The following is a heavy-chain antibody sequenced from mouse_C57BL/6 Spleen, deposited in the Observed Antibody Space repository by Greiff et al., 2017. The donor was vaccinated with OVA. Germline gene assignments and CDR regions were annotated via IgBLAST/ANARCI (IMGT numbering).Heavy chain of an antibody. V-gene: IGHV1-20*01. CDR2: INPYNGDT. J-gene: IGHJ3*01. Sequence: EVKLQESGPELVKPGDSVKISCKASGYSFTGYFMNWVMQSHGKSLEWIGRINPYNGDTFYNQKFKGKATLTVDKSSSTAHMGLRRLTSEDSAVYYCARSAYDGYPSWFAYWGQGTLVTVSA. CDR3: ARSAYDGYPSWFAY. CDR1: GYSFTGYF. D-gene: IGHD2-3*01.